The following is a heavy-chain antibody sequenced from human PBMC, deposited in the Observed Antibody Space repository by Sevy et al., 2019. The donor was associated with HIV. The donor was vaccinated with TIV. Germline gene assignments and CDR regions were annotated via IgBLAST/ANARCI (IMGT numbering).Heavy chain of an antibody. D-gene: IGHD2-2*01. CDR1: GFTFSNYA. V-gene: IGHV3-23*01. CDR2: FSFGCGKI. Sequence: GGSLRLSCAASGFTFSNYAMSWVRQAPGKGLEWVSTFSFGCGKINYADSVKGGFTISRDNSKNTLYLQMNSLGAEDTALYYCAREGCSKPHDYWGQGTLVTVSS. J-gene: IGHJ4*02. CDR3: AREGCSKPHDY.